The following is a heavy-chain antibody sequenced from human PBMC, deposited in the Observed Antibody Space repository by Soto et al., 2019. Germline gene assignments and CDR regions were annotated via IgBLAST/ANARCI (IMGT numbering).Heavy chain of an antibody. D-gene: IGHD2-2*01. J-gene: IGHJ5*02. CDR3: ARDPPDTYCSSTSCYPGRLGIDP. V-gene: IGHV4-31*03. Sequence: PSETLSLTCTVSGGSISSGGYYWSWIRQHPGKGLEWIGYIYYSGSTYYNPSLKSRVTISVDTSKNQFSLKLGSVTAADTAVYYCARDPPDTYCSSTSCYPGRLGIDPWGQGTLVTVSS. CDR2: IYYSGST. CDR1: GGSISSGGYY.